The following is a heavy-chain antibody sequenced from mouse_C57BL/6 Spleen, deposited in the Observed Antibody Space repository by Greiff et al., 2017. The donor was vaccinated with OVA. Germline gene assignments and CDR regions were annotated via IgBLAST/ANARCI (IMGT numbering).Heavy chain of an antibody. V-gene: IGHV5-4*01. Sequence: EVMLVESGGGLVKPGGSLKLSCAASGFTFSSYAMSWVRQTPEKRLEWVATISDGGSYTYYPDNVKGRFTISRDNAKNNLYLQRSHLKSEDTAMYYCARERCRDYAMDYWGQGTSVTVSS. J-gene: IGHJ4*01. CDR1: GFTFSSYA. CDR3: ARERCRDYAMDY. CDR2: ISDGGSYT. D-gene: IGHD3-3*01.